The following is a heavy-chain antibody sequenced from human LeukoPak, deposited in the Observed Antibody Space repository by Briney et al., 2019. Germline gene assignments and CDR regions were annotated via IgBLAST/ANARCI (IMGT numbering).Heavy chain of an antibody. V-gene: IGHV1-2*02. CDR3: ARSSSTWSIGAFDI. J-gene: IGHJ3*02. Sequence: ASVKVSCKAFGYTFTSNYMHWVRQAPGQGLEWMGWINPNSGGTSYAQKFQGRVTMTRDTSISTAYMELSRLRSDDTAVYYCARSSSTWSIGAFDIWGQGTMVTVSS. CDR2: INPNSGGT. CDR1: GYTFTSNY. D-gene: IGHD2-2*01.